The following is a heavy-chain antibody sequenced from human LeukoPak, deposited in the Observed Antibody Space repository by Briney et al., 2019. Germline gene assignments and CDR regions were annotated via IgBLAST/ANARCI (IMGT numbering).Heavy chain of an antibody. D-gene: IGHD2-2*01. CDR2: ISSNSDNI. V-gene: IGHV3-9*03. CDR1: GFTFDDYA. J-gene: IGHJ4*02. Sequence: GGSLRLSCAASGFTFDDYAMHWVRQAPGKGLEWVSGISSNSDNIGYADSVKGRFTISRDNAKNSLYLQMNSLRADDMALYYCAKAHYCTRTSYCLDYWGQGALVTVSS. CDR3: AKAHYCTRTSYCLDY.